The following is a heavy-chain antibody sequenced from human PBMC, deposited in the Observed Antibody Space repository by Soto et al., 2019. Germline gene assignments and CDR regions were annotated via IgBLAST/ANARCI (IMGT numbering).Heavy chain of an antibody. D-gene: IGHD3-10*01. CDR1: GYTFTSYD. J-gene: IGHJ6*02. CDR2: MNPNSGNT. Sequence: GPSVKVSCKAFGYTFTSYDINWVRQATGQGLEWMGWMNPNSGNTGYAQKFQGRVTMTRNTSISTAYMELSSLRSEDTAVYYCARGWNVLLWFGESRAGMDVWGQGTTVTVSS. CDR3: ARGWNVLLWFGESRAGMDV. V-gene: IGHV1-8*01.